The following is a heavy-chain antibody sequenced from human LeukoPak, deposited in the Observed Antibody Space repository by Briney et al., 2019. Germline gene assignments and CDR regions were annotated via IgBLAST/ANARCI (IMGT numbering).Heavy chain of an antibody. CDR1: GFTFSSYS. CDR3: ARDGAVGGAFDF. CDR2: IWYDGSNK. D-gene: IGHD6-19*01. V-gene: IGHV3-33*08. Sequence: GGSLRLSCAASGFTFSSYSMNWVRQAPGKGLEWVAIIWYDGSNKYYADSVKGRFTISRDNSKNTLYLQMHSLRAEDTAVYYCARDGAVGGAFDFWGQGTMVTVSS. J-gene: IGHJ3*01.